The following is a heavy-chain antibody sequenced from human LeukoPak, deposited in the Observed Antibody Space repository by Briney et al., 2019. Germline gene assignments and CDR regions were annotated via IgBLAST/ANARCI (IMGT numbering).Heavy chain of an antibody. CDR3: AKDLHAWIQLWSGLDAFDI. Sequence: GSLRLSCAASGFTVSSNYMSWVRQAPGKGLEWVAFIRYDGSNKYYADSVKGRFTISRDNSKNTLYLQMNSLRAEDTAVYYCAKDLHAWIQLWSGLDAFDIWGQGTMVTVSS. D-gene: IGHD5-18*01. CDR1: GFTVSSNY. V-gene: IGHV3-30*02. CDR2: IRYDGSNK. J-gene: IGHJ3*02.